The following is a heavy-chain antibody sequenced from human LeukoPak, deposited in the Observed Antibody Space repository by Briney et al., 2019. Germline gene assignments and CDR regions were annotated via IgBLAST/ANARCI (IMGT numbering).Heavy chain of an antibody. Sequence: GGSLRLSCAASGFPLSRSAMSWVRQAPGKGLEWVSNISGSGSGGSTYYADSVKGRFTISRDNSKNSLYLQMNSLRAEDTALYHCARVGPLSGGQFYFDYWGQGTLVTVSS. CDR1: GFPLSRSA. V-gene: IGHV3-23*01. CDR3: ARVGPLSGGQFYFDY. J-gene: IGHJ4*02. D-gene: IGHD5-24*01. CDR2: ISGSGSGGST.